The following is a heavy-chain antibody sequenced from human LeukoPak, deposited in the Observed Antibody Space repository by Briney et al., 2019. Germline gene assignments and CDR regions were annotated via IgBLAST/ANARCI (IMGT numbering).Heavy chain of an antibody. D-gene: IGHD6-19*01. CDR1: GFTFSSYG. Sequence: PGGSLRLSCAASGFTFSSYGVSWVRQAPGKGLEWVSAVSGSGGSTYYADSVKGRFTISRDNAKNSLYLQMNSLRAEDTAVYYCARDLGYSSGPNYWGQGTRVTVSS. CDR3: ARDLGYSSGPNY. V-gene: IGHV3-23*01. CDR2: VSGSGGST. J-gene: IGHJ4*02.